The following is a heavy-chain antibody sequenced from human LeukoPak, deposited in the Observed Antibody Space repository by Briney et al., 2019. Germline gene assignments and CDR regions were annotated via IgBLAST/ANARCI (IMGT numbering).Heavy chain of an antibody. D-gene: IGHD3-10*01. CDR1: GFTVSSNY. CDR2: IYSGGST. V-gene: IGHV3-53*01. CDR3: ARAPYGSGSYYGMDV. Sequence: GGSLRLSCAASGFTVSSNYMSWVRQAPGRGLEWVSVIYSGGSTYYADSVKGRFTISRDNSKNTLYLQMNSLRAEDTAVHYCARAPYGSGSYYGMDVWGKGTTVTVSS. J-gene: IGHJ6*04.